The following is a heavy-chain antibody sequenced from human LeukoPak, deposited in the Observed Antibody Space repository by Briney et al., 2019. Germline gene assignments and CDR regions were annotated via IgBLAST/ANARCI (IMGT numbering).Heavy chain of an antibody. D-gene: IGHD3-10*01. CDR3: AKGVTSLVRGVIVGYYFDY. Sequence: PGGSLRLSCEASGFKFDDYAMHWVRQVPGQGLEWVSGISWNSGSVGYGDSVKGRFTISRDNAKSSLFLQMNSLRPEDTALYFCAKGVTSLVRGVIVGYYFDYWGQGTLVTVSS. CDR2: ISWNSGSV. CDR1: GFKFDDYA. V-gene: IGHV3-9*01. J-gene: IGHJ4*02.